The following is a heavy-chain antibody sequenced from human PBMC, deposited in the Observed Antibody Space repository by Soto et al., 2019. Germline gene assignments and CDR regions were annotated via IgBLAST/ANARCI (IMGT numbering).Heavy chain of an antibody. Sequence: QSGGSLRLSCAGSGFGFSSYWMHWVRQAPGKGLVWVSRTNNDGSATTYADSVRGRLTSFRDNAKNTLFLQMTSLGVEDTAVYYCAREMATISLGAFDIWGEGTMVTVSS. D-gene: IGHD5-12*01. CDR1: GFGFSSYW. J-gene: IGHJ3*02. V-gene: IGHV3-74*01. CDR2: TNNDGSAT. CDR3: AREMATISLGAFDI.